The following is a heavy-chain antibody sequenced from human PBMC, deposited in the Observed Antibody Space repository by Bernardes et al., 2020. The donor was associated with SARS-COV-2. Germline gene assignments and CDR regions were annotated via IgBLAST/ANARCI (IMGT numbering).Heavy chain of an antibody. Sequence: GSLRLSCAASGFSFSDHYIDWVRQAPGKGLEWVGRTRNKANSYSTEYAASVKGRFIISRDDSKNSLYLQMNSLRAEDTAVYYCARRARSGYYFWFDPWGQGTLVTVSS. CDR3: ARRARSGYYFWFDP. J-gene: IGHJ5*02. CDR1: GFSFSDHY. CDR2: TRNKANSYST. D-gene: IGHD3-22*01. V-gene: IGHV3-72*01.